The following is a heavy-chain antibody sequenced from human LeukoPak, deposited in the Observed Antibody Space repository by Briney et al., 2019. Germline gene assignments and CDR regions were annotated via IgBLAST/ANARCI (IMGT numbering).Heavy chain of an antibody. Sequence: PGGSLRLSCAASGFTFGSYGVHWVRQAPGKGLEWVAFISYDGNTKYYSGSAKGRFTISRDNSKNTLYLQMNSLRPEDTAVYYCANGDPGPADHPMNDYYYSLDVWGQGTTVIVSS. D-gene: IGHD2-2*01. CDR1: GFTFGSYG. J-gene: IGHJ6*02. V-gene: IGHV3-30*18. CDR2: ISYDGNTK. CDR3: ANGDPGPADHPMNDYYYSLDV.